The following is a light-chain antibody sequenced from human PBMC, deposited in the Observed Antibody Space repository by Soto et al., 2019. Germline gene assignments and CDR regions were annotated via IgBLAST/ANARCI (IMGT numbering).Light chain of an antibody. CDR2: PIS. CDR3: QQSYSTPYT. CDR1: QRIGTY. V-gene: IGKV1-39*01. Sequence: IRMTQSPSSLSASVGDRVTITCRASQRIGTYLNRYQPRPGRAPKLLISPISTFQRGVPSRFSGSGSGTDFTLTINGLQPEDFATYYCQQSYSTPYTFGQGTKLEIK. J-gene: IGKJ2*01.